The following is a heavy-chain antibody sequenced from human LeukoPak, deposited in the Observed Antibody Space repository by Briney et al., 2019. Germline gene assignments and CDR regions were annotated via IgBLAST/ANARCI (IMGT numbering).Heavy chain of an antibody. CDR3: VGTIASRGSEF. Sequence: GGSLRLSCAASGFTSTNYWMHWVRQAPGMGLVWVSRLPPDELGIIYADSVKGRFTVSRDNAKNTVYLQMNNLRVDDTAMYYCVGTIASRGSEFWGQGALVTVSS. CDR2: LPPDELGI. CDR1: GFTSTNYW. D-gene: IGHD6-6*01. J-gene: IGHJ4*02. V-gene: IGHV3-74*01.